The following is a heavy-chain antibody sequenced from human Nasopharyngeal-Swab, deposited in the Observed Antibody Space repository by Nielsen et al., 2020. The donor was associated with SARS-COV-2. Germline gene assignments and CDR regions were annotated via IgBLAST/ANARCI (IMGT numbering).Heavy chain of an antibody. Sequence: ASVQVSCKVCGYTHPDLSMHWLRHAPGKGLEWMGGFDPDDGETIYAQTLQGRVTMTEDTSTDTAYMELGSLRSEDTAVYYCATAPGYYDSSGASKKLGFGWFDPWGQGTLVTVSS. CDR1: GYTHPDLS. CDR3: ATAPGYYDSSGASKKLGFGWFDP. J-gene: IGHJ5*02. D-gene: IGHD3-22*01. V-gene: IGHV1-24*01. CDR2: FDPDDGET.